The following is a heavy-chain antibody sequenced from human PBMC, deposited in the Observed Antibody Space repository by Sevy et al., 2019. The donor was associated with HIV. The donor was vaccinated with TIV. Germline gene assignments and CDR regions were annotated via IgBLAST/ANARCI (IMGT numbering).Heavy chain of an antibody. D-gene: IGHD3-9*01. J-gene: IGHJ4*02. Sequence: GGSLRLSCAASGFTFSSYAMSWVRQAPGKGLGWVSAISGSGGSTYYADSVKGRFTISRDNSKNTLYLQMNSLRAEDTAVYYCAKEYYYDILTGYYPTSWGQGTLVTVSS. V-gene: IGHV3-23*01. CDR2: ISGSGGST. CDR3: AKEYYYDILTGYYPTS. CDR1: GFTFSSYA.